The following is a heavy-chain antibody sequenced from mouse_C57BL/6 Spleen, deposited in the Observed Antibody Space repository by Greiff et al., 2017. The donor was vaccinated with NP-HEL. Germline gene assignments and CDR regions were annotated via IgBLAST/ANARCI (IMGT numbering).Heavy chain of an antibody. V-gene: IGHV1-82*01. J-gene: IGHJ2*01. Sequence: QVQLQQSGPELVKPGASVKISCKASGYAFSSSWMNWVKQRPGKGLEWIGRIYPGDGDTNYNGKFKGKATLTADKSSSTAYMQLSSLTSEDSAVYFCARDLYYDGSSSSDYWGQGTTLTVSS. CDR3: ARDLYYDGSSSSDY. CDR2: IYPGDGDT. CDR1: GYAFSSSW. D-gene: IGHD1-1*01.